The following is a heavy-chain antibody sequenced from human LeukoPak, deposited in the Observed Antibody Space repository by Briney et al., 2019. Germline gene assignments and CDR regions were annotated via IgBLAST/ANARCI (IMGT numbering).Heavy chain of an antibody. CDR3: AKDRESYYGSGSSPFDY. CDR1: GFTFSSYA. Sequence: GGSLRLSCAASGFTFSSYAMHWVRQAPGKGLEGVAVISYDGSNKYYADSVKGRFTISRDNSKNTLYLQMNSLRAEDTAVYYCAKDRESYYGSGSSPFDYWGQGTLVTVSS. V-gene: IGHV3-30*04. J-gene: IGHJ4*02. CDR2: ISYDGSNK. D-gene: IGHD3-10*01.